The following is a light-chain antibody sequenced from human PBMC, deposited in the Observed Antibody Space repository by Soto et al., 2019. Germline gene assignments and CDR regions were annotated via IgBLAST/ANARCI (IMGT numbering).Light chain of an antibody. V-gene: IGLV1-44*01. CDR3: AAWDDSLNGAV. CDR1: SSNIGSNI. CDR2: GVN. Sequence: QSVLTQPPSASGTPGQRVTISCSGSSSNIGSNIVNWYQQLPGTAPKLLIYGVNQRPSGVPDRFSGSKSGTSASLAIRGLQSEDEADYYCAAWDDSLNGAVFGGGTQLTVL. J-gene: IGLJ7*01.